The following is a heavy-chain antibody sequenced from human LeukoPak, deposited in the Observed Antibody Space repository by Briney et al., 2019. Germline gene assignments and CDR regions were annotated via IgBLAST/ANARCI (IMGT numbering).Heavy chain of an antibody. Sequence: PSETLSLTCTVSGGSISSSSYYWGWIRQPPGKGLEWIGSIYYSGSTYYNPSLKSRVTISVDTSKNQFSLKLSSVTAADTAVYYCARHGDNYDFWSGYYIGYTDLWFDPWGQGTLVTVSS. CDR1: GGSISSSSYY. CDR3: ARHGDNYDFWSGYYIGYTDLWFDP. V-gene: IGHV4-39*01. CDR2: IYYSGST. D-gene: IGHD3-3*01. J-gene: IGHJ5*02.